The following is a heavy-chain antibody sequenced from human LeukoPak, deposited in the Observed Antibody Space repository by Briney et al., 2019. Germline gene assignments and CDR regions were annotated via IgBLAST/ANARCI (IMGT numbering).Heavy chain of an antibody. Sequence: SQTLSLTCAISGDSVSSNSAAWNWIRKSPSRGLEWLGRTYYTSKWYNDYAVSVKSRITINANTYKNQFSLQLNPVTPEDTGVYFCARDSGSHPNLHWGQGTQVTVSS. CDR2: TYYTSKWYN. CDR3: ARDSGSHPNLH. J-gene: IGHJ4*02. V-gene: IGHV6-1*01. CDR1: GDSVSSNSAA. D-gene: IGHD1-26*01.